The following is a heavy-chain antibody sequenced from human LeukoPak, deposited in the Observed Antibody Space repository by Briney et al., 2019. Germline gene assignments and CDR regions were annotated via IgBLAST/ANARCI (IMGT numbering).Heavy chain of an antibody. Sequence: GGSLRLSCAASGFTVSSNYMSWVRQAPGKGLEWVSVIYSGGSTYYADPVKGRFTISRDNSKNTLYLQMNSLRAEDTAVYYCARGNSGSYPNWFDPWGQGTLVTASS. J-gene: IGHJ5*02. CDR1: GFTVSSNY. V-gene: IGHV3-66*02. D-gene: IGHD1-26*01. CDR3: ARGNSGSYPNWFDP. CDR2: IYSGGST.